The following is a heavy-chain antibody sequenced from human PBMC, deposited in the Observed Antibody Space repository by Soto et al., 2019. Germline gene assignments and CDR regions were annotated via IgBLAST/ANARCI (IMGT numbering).Heavy chain of an antibody. Sequence: GESPKISCKGAGYSFTSYWIGWVRQMPGKGLEWMGIIYPGDSDTRYSPSFQGQVTISADKSISTAYLQWSSLKASDTAMYYCARPREAGKNYYGVDVWGQGTTVTVSS. CDR1: GYSFTSYW. D-gene: IGHD6-19*01. V-gene: IGHV5-51*01. CDR2: IYPGDSDT. CDR3: ARPREAGKNYYGVDV. J-gene: IGHJ6*02.